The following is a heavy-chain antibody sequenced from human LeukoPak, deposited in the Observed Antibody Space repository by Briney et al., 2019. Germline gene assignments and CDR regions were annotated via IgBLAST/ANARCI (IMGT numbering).Heavy chain of an antibody. V-gene: IGHV1-8*03. J-gene: IGHJ4*02. D-gene: IGHD5-12*01. CDR1: GGTFSSYA. CDR3: ARAHSGYVDFDY. Sequence: ASVKVSCKASGGTFSSYAISWVRQAPGQGLEWMGWMNPNSGNTGYAQKFQGRVTITRNTSISTAYMELSSLRSEDTAVYYCARAHSGYVDFDYWGQGTLVTVSS. CDR2: MNPNSGNT.